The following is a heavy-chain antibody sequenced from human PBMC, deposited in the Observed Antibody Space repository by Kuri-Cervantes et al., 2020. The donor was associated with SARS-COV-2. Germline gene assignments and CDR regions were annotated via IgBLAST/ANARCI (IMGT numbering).Heavy chain of an antibody. CDR2: IYVSGST. D-gene: IGHD5-24*01. V-gene: IGHV4-59*01. CDR1: GCSISSYY. CDR3: ARGNSHIEMATILGNWYFDL. J-gene: IGHJ2*01. Sequence: SETLSLTCTLSGCSISSYYWSWIRQPPGKGLEWIGYIYVSGSTNYNPSLKSRVTISVDTSKNQFSLKLSSVTAADTAVYYCARGNSHIEMATILGNWYFDLWGRGTLVTVVL.